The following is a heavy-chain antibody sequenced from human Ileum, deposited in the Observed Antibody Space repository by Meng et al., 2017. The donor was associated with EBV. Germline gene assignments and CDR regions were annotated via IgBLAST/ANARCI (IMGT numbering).Heavy chain of an antibody. CDR3: ASRELVPFDY. J-gene: IGHJ4*02. D-gene: IGHD1-26*01. Sequence: QLQLQVSGPGLVKPSETLSLPCSFSGGSFSSRNYYWGWIRQPPGKALEWIASIYYSGTTYYNPSLQSRVSISVDKSKNQVSLNMTSMTAADTAVYYCASRELVPFDYWGQGTLVTVSS. V-gene: IGHV4-39*07. CDR2: IYYSGTT. CDR1: GGSFSSRNYY.